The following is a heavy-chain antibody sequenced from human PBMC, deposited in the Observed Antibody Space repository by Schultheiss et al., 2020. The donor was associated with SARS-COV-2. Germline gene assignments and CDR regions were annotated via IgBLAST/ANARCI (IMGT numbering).Heavy chain of an antibody. CDR3: AKVDAPTSGWFFDY. J-gene: IGHJ4*02. V-gene: IGHV3-33*06. D-gene: IGHD6-19*01. CDR1: GFTFSSYA. CDR2: IWFDGSDK. Sequence: GGSLRLSCEASGFTFSSYALHWVRQAPGKGLEWVAVIWFDGSDKYYADSVKGRFTISRDNSKNTLYLQMNSLRAEDTAIYYCAKVDAPTSGWFFDYWGQGALVTVSS.